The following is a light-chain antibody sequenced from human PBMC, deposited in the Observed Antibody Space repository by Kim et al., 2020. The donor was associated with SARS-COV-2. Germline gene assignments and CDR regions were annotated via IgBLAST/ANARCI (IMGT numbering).Light chain of an antibody. V-gene: IGKV3-20*01. CDR1: QSVSSSY. CDR2: GAS. CDR3: QQYCSSPRT. Sequence: LSPGERATLSCRASQSVSSSYLAWYQQKPGQAPRLLIYGASSRATGIPDRFSGSGSGTDFTLTISRLEPEDFAVYYCQQYCSSPRTFGQGTKLDI. J-gene: IGKJ2*01.